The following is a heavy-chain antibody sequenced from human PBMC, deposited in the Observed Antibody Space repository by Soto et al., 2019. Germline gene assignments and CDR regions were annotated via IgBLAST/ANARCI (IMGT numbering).Heavy chain of an antibody. J-gene: IGHJ4*02. V-gene: IGHV1-69*12. CDR3: ARGTWNDYRLD. CDR2: IVLLFDTT. CDR1: GGTFNSFV. Sequence: QVQLVQSGAEVKKPGSSVKVSCKSSGGTFNSFVISWVRQAPGHGLEWMGGIVLLFDTTDYAQKFQGRITISADESTSTAYMDLTSLTSEDTAVYYCARGTWNDYRLDWGQGTQVTVSS. D-gene: IGHD4-4*01.